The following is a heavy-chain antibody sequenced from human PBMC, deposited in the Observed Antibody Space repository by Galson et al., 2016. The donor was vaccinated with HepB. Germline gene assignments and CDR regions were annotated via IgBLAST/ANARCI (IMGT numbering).Heavy chain of an antibody. Sequence: SETLSLTCSVSGGSIGSHYWSWIRQPPGKGLEWIGFVYDSGSPKYNPSLKSRVTILVDTSTNQFSQSPTSVTPADTAVYYCARQNLNYVGWFDPWGQGTLVTVSS. CDR2: VYDSGSP. D-gene: IGHD1-7*01. CDR1: GGSIGSHY. V-gene: IGHV4-59*08. CDR3: ARQNLNYVGWFDP. J-gene: IGHJ5*02.